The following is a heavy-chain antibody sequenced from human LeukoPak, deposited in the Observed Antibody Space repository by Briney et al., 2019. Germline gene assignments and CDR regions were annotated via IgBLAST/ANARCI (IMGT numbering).Heavy chain of an antibody. D-gene: IGHD2-8*01. CDR2: IYYSGST. CDR3: ARLMVYNWFDP. V-gene: IGHV4-59*01. J-gene: IGHJ5*02. CDR1: GGSISSYY. Sequence: SETLSLTCTVSGGSISSYYWSWIRQPPGKGLEWIGYIYYSGSTNYNPSLKSRVTISVDTSKNQFSLKLSSVTAADTAVYYCARLMVYNWFDPWGQGTLVTVSS.